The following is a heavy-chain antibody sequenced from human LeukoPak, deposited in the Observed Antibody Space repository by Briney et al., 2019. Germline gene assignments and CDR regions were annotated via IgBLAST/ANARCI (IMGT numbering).Heavy chain of an antibody. CDR1: GGSFSGYY. J-gene: IGHJ4*02. CDR2: INHSGST. CDR3: ARAETYYDILTGYSRPDYFDY. V-gene: IGHV4-34*01. Sequence: TSETLSLTCAVYGGSFSGYYWSWIRQPPGKGLEWIGEINHSGSTNYNPSLKSRVTISVDTSKNQFSLKLSSVTAADTAVYYCARAETYYDILTGYSRPDYFDYWGQGTLVTVSS. D-gene: IGHD3-9*01.